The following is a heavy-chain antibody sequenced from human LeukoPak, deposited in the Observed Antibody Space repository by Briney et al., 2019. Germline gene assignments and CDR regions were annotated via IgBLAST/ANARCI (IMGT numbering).Heavy chain of an antibody. CDR1: GYSFTSYW. D-gene: IGHD3-10*01. CDR3: ARSHGSGSYYNNWFDP. V-gene: IGHV5-51*01. Sequence: GASLQISCKGSGYSFTSYWIGWVRQMPGKGLEWMGIIYPGDSDTRYSPSFQGQVTISADKSISTAYLQWSSLKASDTAMYYCARSHGSGSYYNNWFDPWGQGTLVTVSS. J-gene: IGHJ5*02. CDR2: IYPGDSDT.